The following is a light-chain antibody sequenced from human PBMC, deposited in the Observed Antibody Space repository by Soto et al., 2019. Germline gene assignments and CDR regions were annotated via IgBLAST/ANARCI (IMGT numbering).Light chain of an antibody. Sequence: EIVLTQSPGTLSLSPGEPVTLSCRASQTVLSSYVAWYQQRPGQAPRLLIYGASSRATGIPDRFSASGSGTDFTLTISRLEPEDFGVFYCQLYGNPPQTFGQGTRVEVK. CDR2: GAS. CDR3: QLYGNPPQT. CDR1: QTVLSSY. J-gene: IGKJ1*01. V-gene: IGKV3-20*01.